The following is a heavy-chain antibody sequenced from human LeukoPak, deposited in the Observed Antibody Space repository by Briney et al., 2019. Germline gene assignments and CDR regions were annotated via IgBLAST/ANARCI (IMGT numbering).Heavy chain of an antibody. J-gene: IGHJ4*02. Sequence: XGYTFTSYDINWVRQATGQGLEWMGWMNPNSGNTGYAQKFQGRVTMTRNTSISTAYMELSSLRSEDTAVYYCARVWTYCTNGVCYTQFDYWGQGTLVTVSS. CDR2: MNPNSGNT. V-gene: IGHV1-8*01. CDR1: GYTFTSYD. D-gene: IGHD2-8*01. CDR3: ARVWTYCTNGVCYTQFDY.